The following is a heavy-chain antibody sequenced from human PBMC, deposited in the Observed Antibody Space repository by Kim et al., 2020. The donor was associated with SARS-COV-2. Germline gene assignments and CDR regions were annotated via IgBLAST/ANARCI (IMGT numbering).Heavy chain of an antibody. D-gene: IGHD1-1*01. J-gene: IGHJ4*02. CDR3: AKDTRGGLERGLDY. CDR2: ISGSGGST. V-gene: IGHV3-23*01. CDR1: GFTFSSYA. Sequence: GGSLRLSCAASGFTFSSYAMSWVRQAPGKGLEWVSAISGSGGSTYYADSVKGRFTISRDNSKNTLYLQMNSLRAEDTAVYYCAKDTRGGLERGLDYWGQGTLVTVSS.